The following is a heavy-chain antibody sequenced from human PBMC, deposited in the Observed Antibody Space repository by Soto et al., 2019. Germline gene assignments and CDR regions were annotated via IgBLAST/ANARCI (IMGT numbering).Heavy chain of an antibody. CDR3: ARELPSIYEILTGHFDN. CDR2: IYTTGST. J-gene: IGHJ4*02. V-gene: IGHV4-4*07. CDR1: GGSMSNYY. D-gene: IGHD3-9*01. Sequence: SETLSLTCTVSGGSMSNYYWSWIRQPAGKGLEWIGRIYTTGSTHYNPSLKSRVTLSIDMSKNQLSMKLNSVTAADTAVYYCARELPSIYEILTGHFDNWGQATMVTVSS.